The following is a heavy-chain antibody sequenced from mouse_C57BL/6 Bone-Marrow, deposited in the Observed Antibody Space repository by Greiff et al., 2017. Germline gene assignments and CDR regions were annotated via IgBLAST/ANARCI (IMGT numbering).Heavy chain of an antibody. CDR3: ARGRYGSSVYYYAMDD. V-gene: IGHV1-26*01. J-gene: IGHJ4*01. CDR1: GYTFTDYY. D-gene: IGHD1-1*01. Sequence: EVQLQQSGPELVKPGASVKISCKASGYTFTDYYMNWVKQSHGKSLEWIGDINPNNGGTSYNQKFKGKATLTVDKSSSTAYIELRSLTSEDSAVYYCARGRYGSSVYYYAMDDWGQGTSVTVSS. CDR2: INPNNGGT.